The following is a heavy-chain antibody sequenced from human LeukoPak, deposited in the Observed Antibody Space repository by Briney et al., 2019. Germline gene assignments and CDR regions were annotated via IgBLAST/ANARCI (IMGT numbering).Heavy chain of an antibody. Sequence: GGSLSFSCAASAFTVSSNYMSWVRQAPGKGLEWVSVIYSGGSTYYADSVKGRFTISRDNSKNTLYLQMNSLRAEDTAVYYCASIVATIYSFDYWGQGTLVTVSS. V-gene: IGHV3-66*01. CDR1: AFTVSSNY. CDR3: ASIVATIYSFDY. D-gene: IGHD5-12*01. J-gene: IGHJ4*02. CDR2: IYSGGST.